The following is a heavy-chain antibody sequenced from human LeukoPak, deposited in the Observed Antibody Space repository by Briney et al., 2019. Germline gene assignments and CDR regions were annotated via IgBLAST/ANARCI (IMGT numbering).Heavy chain of an antibody. CDR3: ARAIRLTGGLYYFDY. CDR2: ISGSGGTP. V-gene: IGHV3-23*01. CDR1: GFTFSNYA. Sequence: VGSLRLSCAASGFTFSNYAMSWVRQAPGKGLEWVSAISGSGGTPYYADSVKGRFTISRDNSKNTLYLQMNSLRAGDTAVYYCARAIRLTGGLYYFDYWGQGTLVSVSS. D-gene: IGHD1-20*01. J-gene: IGHJ4*02.